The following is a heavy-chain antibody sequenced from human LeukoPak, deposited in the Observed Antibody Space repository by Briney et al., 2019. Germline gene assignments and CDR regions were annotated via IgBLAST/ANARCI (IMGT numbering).Heavy chain of an antibody. CDR2: ISYDGSNK. CDR3: ARDYYYDSSGYPTPDY. CDR1: GFTFSSYA. Sequence: PGGSLRLSCAASGFTFSSYAMHWVRQAPGKGLEWVAVISYDGSNKYYADSVKGRFTISRDNSKNTLYLQMNSLRAEDTAVYYCARDYYYDSSGYPTPDYWGQGTLVTVSS. V-gene: IGHV3-30-3*01. D-gene: IGHD3-22*01. J-gene: IGHJ4*02.